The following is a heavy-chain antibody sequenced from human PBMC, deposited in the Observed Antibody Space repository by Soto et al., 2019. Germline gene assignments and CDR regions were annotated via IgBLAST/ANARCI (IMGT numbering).Heavy chain of an antibody. J-gene: IGHJ6*03. CDR3: ATLSNIAAAGTNYYYDYMDV. D-gene: IGHD6-13*01. CDR2: INHSGST. V-gene: IGHV4-34*01. CDR1: GGSFSGYY. Sequence: QVQLQQWGAGLLKPSETLSLTCAVYGGSFSGYYWSWIRQPPGKGLEWMGEINHSGSTNNNPSLKSRVTIPVDTHKNHFSLKLSSVTAADTAVYYCATLSNIAAAGTNYYYDYMDVWGKGTTVTVSS.